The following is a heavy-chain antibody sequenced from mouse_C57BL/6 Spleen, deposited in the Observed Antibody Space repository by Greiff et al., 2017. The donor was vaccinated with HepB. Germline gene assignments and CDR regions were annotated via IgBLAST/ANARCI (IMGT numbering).Heavy chain of an antibody. Sequence: QVQLQQSGAELARPGASVKMSCKASGYTFTSYTMHWVKQRAGQGLEWIGYINPSSGYTKYNQKFTDKATLTADKSSSTAYMQLSSLASEDTAVYNCARESLVDYRGQETTLTVSS. J-gene: IGHJ2*01. CDR3: ARESLVDY. CDR1: GYTFTSYT. CDR2: INPSSGYT. V-gene: IGHV1-4*01.